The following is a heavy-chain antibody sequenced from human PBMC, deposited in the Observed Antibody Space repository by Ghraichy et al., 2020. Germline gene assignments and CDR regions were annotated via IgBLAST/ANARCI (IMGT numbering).Heavy chain of an antibody. CDR2: IYHSGST. CDR1: GYSISSGYY. Sequence: SETLSLTCTVSGYSISSGYYWGWIRQPPGKGLEWIGSIYHSGSTYYNPSLKSRVTISVDTSKNQFSLKLRSVTAADTAVYYCARDGGGYMDVWGKGTTVTVSS. CDR3: ARDGGGYMDV. D-gene: IGHD6-25*01. V-gene: IGHV4-38-2*02. J-gene: IGHJ6*03.